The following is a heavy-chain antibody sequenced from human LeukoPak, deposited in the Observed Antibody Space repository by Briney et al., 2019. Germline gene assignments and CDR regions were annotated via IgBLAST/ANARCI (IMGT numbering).Heavy chain of an antibody. Sequence: AGGSLRLSCAASGFTFDDYGMSWVRQAPGKGLEWVSGINWNGGSTGYADSVKGRFTISRDNSKNTLYLQMNSLRAEDTAVYYCARAGSSAWTNFDYWGQGTLVTVSS. V-gene: IGHV3-20*04. J-gene: IGHJ4*02. CDR1: GFTFDDYG. CDR3: ARAGSSAWTNFDY. D-gene: IGHD6-19*01. CDR2: INWNGGST.